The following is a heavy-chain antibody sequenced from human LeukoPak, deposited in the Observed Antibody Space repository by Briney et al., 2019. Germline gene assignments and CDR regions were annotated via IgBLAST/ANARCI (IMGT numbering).Heavy chain of an antibody. CDR1: GYTFTSYG. CDR3: ARVDYYDILTGPLIGYYGMDV. J-gene: IGHJ6*02. V-gene: IGHV1-18*01. CDR2: ISAYNGNT. Sequence: ASVKVSCKASGYTFTSYGISWVRQAPGQGLEWMGWISAYNGNTNYAQKLQGRVTMTTDTSTSTAYMELRSLRSDDTAVYYYARVDYYDILTGPLIGYYGMDVWGQGTTVTVSS. D-gene: IGHD3-9*01.